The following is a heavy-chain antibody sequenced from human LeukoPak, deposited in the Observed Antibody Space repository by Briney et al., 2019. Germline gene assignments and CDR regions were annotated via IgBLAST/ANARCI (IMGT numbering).Heavy chain of an antibody. D-gene: IGHD3-22*01. Sequence: GGSLRLSCAASGFTFSTYSINWVRQAPGKGLEWVSSISSSSYIYYADSAQGRFTISRDNAKNSLYLKMNSLRAEDTAVYYCARTDYYDSSGYYPRWGQGTMVTVSS. CDR1: GFTFSTYS. J-gene: IGHJ3*01. CDR3: ARTDYYDSSGYYPR. CDR2: ISSSSYI. V-gene: IGHV3-21*01.